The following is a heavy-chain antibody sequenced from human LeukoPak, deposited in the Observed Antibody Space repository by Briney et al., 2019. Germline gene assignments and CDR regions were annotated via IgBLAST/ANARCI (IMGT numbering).Heavy chain of an antibody. Sequence: SETLSLTCTVSGGSISSGSYYWSWIRQPPGKGLEWIGYIYYSGSTNYNPSLKSRVTISVDTSKNQFSLKLSSVTAADTAVYYCAREAYCDGDCYSGFDYWGQGTLVTVSS. CDR1: GGSISSGSYY. CDR2: IYYSGST. D-gene: IGHD2-21*02. J-gene: IGHJ4*02. V-gene: IGHV4-61*01. CDR3: AREAYCDGDCYSGFDY.